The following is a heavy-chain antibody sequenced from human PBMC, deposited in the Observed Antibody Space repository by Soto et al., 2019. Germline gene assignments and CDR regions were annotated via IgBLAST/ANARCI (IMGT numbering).Heavy chain of an antibody. CDR3: ARTFRFFEWLFPSNRYYYYYGMDV. CDR1: GYSFTSYW. CDR2: IDPSDSYT. V-gene: IGHV5-10-1*01. Sequence: PGESLKISCKGSGYSFTSYWISWVRQMPGKGLEWMGRIDPSDSYTNYSPSFQGHVTISADKSISTAYLQWSSLKASDTAMYYCARTFRFFEWLFPSNRYYYYYGMDVWGQGTTVTVSS. J-gene: IGHJ6*02. D-gene: IGHD3-3*01.